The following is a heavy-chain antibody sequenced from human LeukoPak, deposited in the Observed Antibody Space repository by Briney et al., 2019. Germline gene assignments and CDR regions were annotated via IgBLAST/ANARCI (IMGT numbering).Heavy chain of an antibody. D-gene: IGHD3-9*01. CDR2: IYYGERT. V-gene: IGHV4-39*02. Sequence: SETLSLSCNVSGDSFSNSSFCWEWLRRPPGKGLVWFGSIYYGERTYYTPSLKSRLTISIDTSTNHFSLKLSSVTAADTAVYFCAREATHDDRGFDDWGQGTLVTVSS. J-gene: IGHJ4*01. CDR3: AREATHDDRGFDD. CDR1: GDSFSNSSFC.